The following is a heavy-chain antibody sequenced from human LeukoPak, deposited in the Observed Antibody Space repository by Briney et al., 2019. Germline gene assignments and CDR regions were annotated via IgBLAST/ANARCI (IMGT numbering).Heavy chain of an antibody. J-gene: IGHJ4*02. Sequence: GGSLRLSCAASGFVFSNSGMHWVRQAPGKGLEWVAFIRFDESDKFYADSVMGRFTISRDISKNTLFLQVNSLRAEDTAVYYCARFGGSYDFDYWGQGTLVTVSS. CDR3: ARFGGSYDFDY. D-gene: IGHD1-26*01. V-gene: IGHV3-30*02. CDR2: IRFDESDK. CDR1: GFVFSNSG.